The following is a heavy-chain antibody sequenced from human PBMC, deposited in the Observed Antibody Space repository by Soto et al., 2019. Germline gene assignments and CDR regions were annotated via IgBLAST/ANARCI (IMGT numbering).Heavy chain of an antibody. CDR3: ARDLRGAGTSGYYGMDV. CDR1: GDSIRSYY. J-gene: IGHJ6*02. Sequence: QVKLQESGPGLVKPSETLSLTCTVSGDSIRSYYWSWIRQPPGKGLEWIGYIYYSGTTTYNPSLKRRVTISVDRSPNQFSLELTSMTAADTAVYFCARDLRGAGTSGYYGMDVWGQGTTVSVSS. V-gene: IGHV4-59*01. D-gene: IGHD6-19*01. CDR2: IYYSGTT.